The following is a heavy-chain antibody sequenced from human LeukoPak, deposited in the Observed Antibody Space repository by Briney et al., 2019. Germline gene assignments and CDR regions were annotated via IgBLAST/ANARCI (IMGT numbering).Heavy chain of an antibody. D-gene: IGHD2-21*02. CDR3: AREVGRDCPFDY. CDR2: ISHDGRSD. Sequence: PGGSPRPSRQASAFTSTSYAMPSVRQTHAQGPTYVAVISHDGRSDHYAASVKGRFTISRDNSKNTMDLQMNSLRADDTAVYYCAREVGRDCPFDYWGQGTLVTVSS. J-gene: IGHJ4*02. V-gene: IGHV3-30-3*01. CDR1: AFTSTSYA.